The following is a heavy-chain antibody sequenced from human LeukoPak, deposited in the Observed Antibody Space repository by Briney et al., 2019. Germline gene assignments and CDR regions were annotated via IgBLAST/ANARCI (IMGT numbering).Heavy chain of an antibody. D-gene: IGHD6-6*01. V-gene: IGHV3-30-3*01. J-gene: IGHJ4*02. CDR1: GFTFSSYA. CDR2: ISYDGSNK. Sequence: GGSLRLSCAASGFTFSSYAMHWVRQAPGKGLEWVAVISYDGSNKYYADSVKGRFTISRDNSKNTLYLQMNSLRAEDTAVYYCARDPLAARRGYFDYWGQGTLVTVSS. CDR3: ARDPLAARRGYFDY.